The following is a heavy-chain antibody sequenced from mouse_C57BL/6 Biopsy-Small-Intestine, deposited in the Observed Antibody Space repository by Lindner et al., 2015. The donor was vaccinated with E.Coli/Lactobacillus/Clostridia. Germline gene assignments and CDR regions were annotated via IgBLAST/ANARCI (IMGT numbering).Heavy chain of an antibody. CDR2: IYPGGGYT. CDR1: GYTFTNYW. V-gene: IGHV1-63*01. J-gene: IGHJ2*01. CDR3: ARGNYDYFDY. D-gene: IGHD2-1*01. Sequence: QLQESGAESVRPGTSVKMSCKASGYTFTNYWINWAKQRPGHGLEWIGDIYPGGGYTNYNEKFKGKATLTADKSSSTAYMQFSSLTSEDSAIYFCARGNYDYFDYWGQGTTLTVSS.